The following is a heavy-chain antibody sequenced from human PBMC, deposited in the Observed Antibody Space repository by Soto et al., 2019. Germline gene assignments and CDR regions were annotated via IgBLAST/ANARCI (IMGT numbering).Heavy chain of an antibody. D-gene: IGHD1-26*01. CDR2: IYYSGTTT. CDR3: ARLGGSYPSPPFDS. CDR1: GGSINHYY. J-gene: IGHJ4*02. Sequence: QVQLQESGPGLVRPSETLSLTCTVSGGSINHYYWTWIRQPPGKGLEWMGYIYYSGTTTNYNPSLNGGATYPVDSPRTQFSWRWCLVPPPHTAVYSCARLGGSYPSPPFDSWAQGTLFTVSS. V-gene: IGHV4-59*08.